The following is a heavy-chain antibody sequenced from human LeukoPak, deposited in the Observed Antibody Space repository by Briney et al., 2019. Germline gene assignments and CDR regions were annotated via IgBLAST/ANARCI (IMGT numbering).Heavy chain of an antibody. CDR2: IYYSGST. CDR1: GGSISSYY. V-gene: IGHV4-59*01. J-gene: IGHJ5*02. Sequence: PSETLSLTCTVSGGSISSYYWSWIRQPPGKGLGWIGYIYYSGSTNYNPSLKSRVTISVDTSKNQFSLKLSSVTAADTAVYYCARTSLGGAWFDPWGQGTLVTVSS. D-gene: IGHD3-10*01. CDR3: ARTSLGGAWFDP.